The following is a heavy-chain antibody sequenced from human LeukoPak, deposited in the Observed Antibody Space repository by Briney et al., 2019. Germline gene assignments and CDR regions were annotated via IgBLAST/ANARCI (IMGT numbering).Heavy chain of an antibody. Sequence: SVKVSCKASGGTFSSYAISWVRQAPGQGLGWMGRIIPILGIANYAQKFQGRVTITADKSTSTAYMELSSLRSEDTAVYYCARYPGGNYYYGMDVWGQGTTVTVSS. V-gene: IGHV1-69*04. CDR1: GGTFSSYA. D-gene: IGHD3-10*01. J-gene: IGHJ6*02. CDR3: ARYPGGNYYYGMDV. CDR2: IIPILGIA.